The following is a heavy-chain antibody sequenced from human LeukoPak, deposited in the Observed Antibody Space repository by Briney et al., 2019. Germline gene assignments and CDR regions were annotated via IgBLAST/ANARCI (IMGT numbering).Heavy chain of an antibody. CDR2: IWYDGSNK. CDR3: ARDPRYSSSWYGYFHH. CDR1: GFTFSSYG. D-gene: IGHD6-13*01. J-gene: IGHJ1*01. Sequence: PGGSLRLSCAASGFTFSSYGMHWVRQAPGKGLEWVAVIWYDGSNKYYADSVKGRFTISRDNSKNTLYLQMNSLRAEDTAVYYCARDPRYSSSWYGYFHHWGQGTLVTVSS. V-gene: IGHV3-33*01.